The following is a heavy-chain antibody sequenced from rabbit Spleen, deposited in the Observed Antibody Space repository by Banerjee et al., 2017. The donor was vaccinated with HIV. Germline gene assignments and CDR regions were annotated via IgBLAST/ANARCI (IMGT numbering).Heavy chain of an antibody. CDR1: GFDLSDYYY. J-gene: IGHJ4*01. CDR2: IYTGGSGGI. D-gene: IGHD5-1*01. V-gene: IGHV1S40*01. Sequence: QSLQESGGGLVKPGASLTLTCTASGFDLSDYYYMYWVRQAPGKGLEWIGCIYTGGSGGIYYATWANGRFTVSKTSSTTVTLQMTSLTAADTATYFCAANLGYDLWWFDLWGPGTLVTVS. CDR3: AANLGYDLWWFDL.